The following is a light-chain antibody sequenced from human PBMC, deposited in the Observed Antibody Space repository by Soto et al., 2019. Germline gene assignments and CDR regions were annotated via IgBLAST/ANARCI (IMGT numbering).Light chain of an antibody. Sequence: EMVMTQSPATLSVSPGERATLSCRASQSVSSNLAWYQQKPGQAPRLLIYGASTRATGIPARFSGSGSGTEFTLTISSLQSEDFAVYHCQQYNNWPPWTFGQGTKVDIK. CDR2: GAS. J-gene: IGKJ1*01. V-gene: IGKV3-15*01. CDR1: QSVSSN. CDR3: QQYNNWPPWT.